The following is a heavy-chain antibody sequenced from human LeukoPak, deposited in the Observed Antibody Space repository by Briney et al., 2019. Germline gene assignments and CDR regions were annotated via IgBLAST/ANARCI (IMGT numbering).Heavy chain of an antibody. D-gene: IGHD6-19*01. CDR2: INHSGST. CDR1: GGSFSGYY. CDR3: ARQDGAVAPAGSNDY. J-gene: IGHJ4*02. Sequence: PSETLSLTCAVYGGSFSGYYWSWIRQPPGKGLEWIGEINHSGSTNYNPSLKSRVTISVDTSKNQFSLKLSSVTAADTAVYYCARQDGAVAPAGSNDYWGQGTLVTVSS. V-gene: IGHV4-34*01.